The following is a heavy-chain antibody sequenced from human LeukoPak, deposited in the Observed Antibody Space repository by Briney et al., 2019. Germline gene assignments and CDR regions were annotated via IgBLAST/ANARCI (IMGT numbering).Heavy chain of an antibody. Sequence: PSETLSLTCTVSGGSISSYYWSWNRQPAGKGLEWIGRIYSSGSTNYNPSLKGRVTMSVDTSKNQFSLKLSSVTATDTAVYYCARGINYDFWSGYWRYYYYMDVWGKGTTVTVSS. J-gene: IGHJ6*03. D-gene: IGHD3-3*01. CDR2: IYSSGST. CDR1: GGSISSYY. V-gene: IGHV4-4*07. CDR3: ARGINYDFWSGYWRYYYYMDV.